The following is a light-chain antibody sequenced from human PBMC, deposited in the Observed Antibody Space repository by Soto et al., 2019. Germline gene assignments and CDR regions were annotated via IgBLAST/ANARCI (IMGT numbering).Light chain of an antibody. Sequence: EIVLTQSPGTLSLSPGDGATLSCRASQTVGNNYLAWYQQKPGQAPRLLIYGASTRATGIPARFSGSGSGTEFTLTISSLQSEDFAVYYCQQYNNWPPWTFGQGTKVDIK. CDR3: QQYNNWPPWT. CDR1: QTVGNN. J-gene: IGKJ1*01. V-gene: IGKV3-15*01. CDR2: GAS.